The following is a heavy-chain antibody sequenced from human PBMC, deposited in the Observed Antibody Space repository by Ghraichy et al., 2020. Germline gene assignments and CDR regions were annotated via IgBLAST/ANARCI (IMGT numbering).Heavy chain of an antibody. J-gene: IGHJ6*02. CDR2: IKNKAYGGTT. Sequence: SLRLSCTASGFTFGDYAMTWFRQAPGKGLEWVGSIKNKAYGGTTEYAASVKGRFTISKDDSKSIVYLQMNSLKSEDTAVYYCTSRPHGSGTYLFWGFDVWGQGTTVTVSS. V-gene: IGHV3-49*03. CDR3: TSRPHGSGTYLFWGFDV. CDR1: GFTFGDYA. D-gene: IGHD3-10*01.